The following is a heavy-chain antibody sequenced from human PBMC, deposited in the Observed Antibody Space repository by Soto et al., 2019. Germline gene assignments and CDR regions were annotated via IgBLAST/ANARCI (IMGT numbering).Heavy chain of an antibody. CDR2: ISPSSTNI. Sequence: GSLRLSCAASGFSFSDYYMSWIRQAPGKGLEWVSFISPSSTNIKYGDSVKGRFTISRDNSKNTLYLQMNSLRAEDTAVYYCAKADYVGYYFDYWGQGTLVTVSS. J-gene: IGHJ4*02. CDR3: AKADYVGYYFDY. CDR1: GFSFSDYY. V-gene: IGHV3-11*06. D-gene: IGHD4-17*01.